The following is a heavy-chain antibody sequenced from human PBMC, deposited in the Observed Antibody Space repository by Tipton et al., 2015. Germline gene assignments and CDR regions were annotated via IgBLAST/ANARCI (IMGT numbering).Heavy chain of an antibody. CDR1: GGSFSGYY. J-gene: IGHJ4*02. Sequence: TLSLTCGVHGGSFSGYYWNWIRRPPGKGLEWIGEISHSGETRYNPSLKSRLTISLDTSKDQLSLKMKSVTVADTAVYYCVRGLPANYDSLGYFGDWGQGTLVTVSA. CDR3: VRGLPANYDSLGYFGD. D-gene: IGHD3-22*01. V-gene: IGHV4-34*01. CDR2: ISHSGET.